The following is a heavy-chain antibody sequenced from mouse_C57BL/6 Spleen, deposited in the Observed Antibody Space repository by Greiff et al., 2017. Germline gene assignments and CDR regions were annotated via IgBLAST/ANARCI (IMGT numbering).Heavy chain of an antibody. J-gene: IGHJ2*01. D-gene: IGHD2-3*01. CDR3: TLFYDGYYEGGFDY. CDR1: GFNIKDDY. CDR2: IDPENGDT. V-gene: IGHV14-4*01. Sequence: EVQLQESGAELVRPGASVKLSCTASGFNIKDDYMHWVKQRPEQGLEWIGWIDPENGDTEYASKFQGKATITADTSSNTAYLQLSSLTSEDTAVYYCTLFYDGYYEGGFDYWGQGTTLTVSS.